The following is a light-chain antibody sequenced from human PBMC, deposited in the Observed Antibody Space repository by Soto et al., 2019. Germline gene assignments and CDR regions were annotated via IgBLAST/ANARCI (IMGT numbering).Light chain of an antibody. V-gene: IGKV1-27*01. CDR1: RGISVY. Sequence: DIQMTQSPSSLSASVGDSVTITCRASRGISVYVAWYQQKPGKVPELLIYEASTLQSGVPSRFRGSGSGTYFTLTISSLQPEDVATYYCQNYNSAPYIFGQGTKLEIK. CDR3: QNYNSAPYI. J-gene: IGKJ2*01. CDR2: EAS.